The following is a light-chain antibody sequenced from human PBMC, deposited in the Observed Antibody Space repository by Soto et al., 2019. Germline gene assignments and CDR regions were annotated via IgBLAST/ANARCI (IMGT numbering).Light chain of an antibody. CDR1: SSNIGADYD. CDR3: QSYDGSLSGSV. Sequence: QSVLTQPPSVSGAPGQSVTISCTGSSSNIGADYDVHWYQQLPGTAPKLLITGDSHRPSGVPARFSGSHSGTSASLAITGLQPEDEADYFCQSYDGSLSGSVFGGGTKLTVL. J-gene: IGLJ3*02. V-gene: IGLV1-40*01. CDR2: GDS.